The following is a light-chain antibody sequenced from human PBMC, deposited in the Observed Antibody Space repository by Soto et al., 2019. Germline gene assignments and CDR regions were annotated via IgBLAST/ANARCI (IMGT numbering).Light chain of an antibody. CDR1: QGISSY. J-gene: IGKJ4*01. V-gene: IGKV1-8*01. CDR2: AAS. CDR3: RHYDRYAPT. Sequence: ADTGDSGIITRKASQGISSYLAWYQQKPGKAPKLLIYAASTLQSGVPSRFSGSGSGTVLAHTVIRLKSEDSASQLSRHYDRYAPTLGGGAQV.